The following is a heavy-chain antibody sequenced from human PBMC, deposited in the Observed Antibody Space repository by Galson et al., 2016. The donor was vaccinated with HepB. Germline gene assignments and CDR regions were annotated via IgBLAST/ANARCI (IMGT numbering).Heavy chain of an antibody. V-gene: IGHV1-24*01. CDR2: FDPEDGET. CDR3: ATVGSTEGGLYFDY. D-gene: IGHD1-1*01. J-gene: IGHJ4*02. CDR1: GYALTELF. Sequence: SVKVSCKVFGYALTELFIHWARQSPGIGLEWMGTFDPEDGETYSAQKFQGRVTITEDTSTDTAYMELSSLRFEDTAVYYCATVGSTEGGLYFDYWGQGTLVTVAS.